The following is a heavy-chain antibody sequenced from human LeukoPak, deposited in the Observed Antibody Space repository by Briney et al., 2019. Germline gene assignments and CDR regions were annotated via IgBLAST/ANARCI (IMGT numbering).Heavy chain of an antibody. J-gene: IGHJ4*02. Sequence: ASVKVSCKASGYTFTGYYMHWVRQAPGQGLEWMGWINPNSGGTNYAQKFQGRVTMTRDTSISTAYMELSRLRSDGTAVYYCARGVYDFWSGYYTGEYFDYWGQGTLVTVSS. CDR1: GYTFTGYY. CDR3: ARGVYDFWSGYYTGEYFDY. CDR2: INPNSGGT. V-gene: IGHV1-2*02. D-gene: IGHD3-3*01.